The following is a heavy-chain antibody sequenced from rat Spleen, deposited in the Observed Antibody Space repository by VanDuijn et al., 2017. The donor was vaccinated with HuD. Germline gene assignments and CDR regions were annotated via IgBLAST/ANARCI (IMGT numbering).Heavy chain of an antibody. Sequence: QVQLKESGPGLVQPSQTLSLTCTVSGFSLTNYHISWVRQPPGKGREWIAAISSGGSTDYNSALKSRLSISRDTSKSQVFLKMNSLQTDDTAIYFCTSTFDYWGLGVMVTVSS. CDR2: ISSGGST. CDR1: GFSLTNYH. CDR3: TSTFDY. J-gene: IGHJ2*01. V-gene: IGHV2S12*01.